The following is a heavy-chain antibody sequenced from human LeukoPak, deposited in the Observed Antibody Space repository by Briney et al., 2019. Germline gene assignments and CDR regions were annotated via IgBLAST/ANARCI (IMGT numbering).Heavy chain of an antibody. CDR1: GFTFSSYA. D-gene: IGHD6-19*01. CDR2: ISGSGGST. J-gene: IGHJ4*02. V-gene: IGHV3-23*01. CDR3: AKRSQWLVSPPDY. Sequence: PGGSLRLSCAASGFTFSSYAMSWVRQAPGKGLEWVSAISGSGGSTYYADSVKGRFTISRDNSKNTLYLQMNSLRAEDTAVYHCAKRSQWLVSPPDYWGQGTLVTVSS.